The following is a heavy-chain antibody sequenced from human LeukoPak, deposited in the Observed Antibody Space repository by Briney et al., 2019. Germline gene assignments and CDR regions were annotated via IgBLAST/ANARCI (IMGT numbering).Heavy chain of an antibody. CDR2: IIPILGIA. Sequence: ASVKVSCKASGGTFSSYAISWVRQAPGQGLEWMGRIIPILGIANYAQKFQGRVTITADKSTSTAYMELSSLRSEDTAVYYCARDLGGFCSSTSCYRADLGYWGQGTLVTVSS. V-gene: IGHV1-69*04. D-gene: IGHD2-2*02. CDR1: GGTFSSYA. J-gene: IGHJ4*02. CDR3: ARDLGGFCSSTSCYRADLGY.